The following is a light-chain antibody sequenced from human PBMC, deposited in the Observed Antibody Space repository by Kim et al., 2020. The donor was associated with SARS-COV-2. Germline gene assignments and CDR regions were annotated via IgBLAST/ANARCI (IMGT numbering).Light chain of an antibody. J-gene: IGLJ2*01. Sequence: VSPGQTASITCSGDKLGDKYACWYQQKPGQSPVLVIYQDNKRPSGIPERFSGSNSGNTATLTISGTQAMDEADYYCQAWDSSTGLVFGGGTQLTVL. CDR2: QDN. V-gene: IGLV3-1*01. CDR1: KLGDKY. CDR3: QAWDSSTGLV.